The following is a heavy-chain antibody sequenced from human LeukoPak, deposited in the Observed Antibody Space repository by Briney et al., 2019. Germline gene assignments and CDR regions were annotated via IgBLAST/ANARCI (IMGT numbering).Heavy chain of an antibody. CDR2: IYHGGAT. D-gene: IGHD3-16*02. CDR1: GGSVTNIDSY. CDR3: VRRGYTLLPL. Sequence: PSETLSLTCTASGGSVTNIDSYWVWVRQAPGKGLEWVGSIYHGGATYYNPALRSRLAISADASKNQFSVKLTSVTAADTAVYYCVRRGYTLLPLWGQGTLVTVSS. V-gene: IGHV4-39*01. J-gene: IGHJ4*02.